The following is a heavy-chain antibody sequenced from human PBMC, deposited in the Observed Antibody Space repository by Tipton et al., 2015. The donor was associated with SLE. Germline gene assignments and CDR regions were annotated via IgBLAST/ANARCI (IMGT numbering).Heavy chain of an antibody. Sequence: LRLSCTVSGGSISSGSYYWSWIRQPAGKGLEWIGRIYTSGSTNYNPSLKSRVTISVDTSKNQFSLKLSSVTAADTAVYYCAREGLWFRERHGMDVWGQGTTVTVSS. J-gene: IGHJ6*02. CDR1: GGSISSGSYY. V-gene: IGHV4-61*02. D-gene: IGHD3-10*01. CDR3: AREGLWFRERHGMDV. CDR2: IYTSGST.